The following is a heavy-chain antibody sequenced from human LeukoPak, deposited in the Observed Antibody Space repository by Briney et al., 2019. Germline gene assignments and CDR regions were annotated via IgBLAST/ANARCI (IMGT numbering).Heavy chain of an antibody. CDR2: ISGSGGST. J-gene: IGHJ4*02. D-gene: IGHD3-22*01. CDR3: AKQDYYDSSGYSRLGFDY. Sequence: GGSLRLSCAASGLTFSSSAMTWVRQAPGKGLEWVSAISGSGGSTYYADSVKGRFTISRDNSKNTLYLQMNSLRAEDTAVYYCAKQDYYDSSGYSRLGFDYWGQGTLVTVSS. V-gene: IGHV3-23*01. CDR1: GLTFSSSA.